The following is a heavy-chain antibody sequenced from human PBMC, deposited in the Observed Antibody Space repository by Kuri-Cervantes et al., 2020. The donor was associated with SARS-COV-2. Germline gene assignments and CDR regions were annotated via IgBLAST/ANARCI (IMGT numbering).Heavy chain of an antibody. V-gene: IGHV4-59*01. Sequence: SETLSLTCTVSGGSISSYYWSWIRQPPGKGLEWIGYIYYSGSTNYNPSLKSRVTISVDTSKNQFSLKLISVTAADTAVYYCARGAGYSSSWYRGGAFDIWGQGTMVTVSS. D-gene: IGHD6-13*01. J-gene: IGHJ3*02. CDR1: GGSISSYY. CDR3: ARGAGYSSSWYRGGAFDI. CDR2: IYYSGST.